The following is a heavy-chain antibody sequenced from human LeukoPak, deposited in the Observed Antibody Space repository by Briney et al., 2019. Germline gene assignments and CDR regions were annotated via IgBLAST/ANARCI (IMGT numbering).Heavy chain of an antibody. CDR1: GFTFSNYA. V-gene: IGHV3-23*01. CDR2: IYGSDDKT. CDR3: TKTQGYYDA. Sequence: GGSLRLSCVASGFTFSNYAMSWVRQAPGKGLELVSGIYGSDDKTVYGDAVKGRFTISRDNSKNTLYLQMNSLRADDTAVYYCTKTQGYYDAWGQGALVTVSS. J-gene: IGHJ5*02. D-gene: IGHD2-15*01.